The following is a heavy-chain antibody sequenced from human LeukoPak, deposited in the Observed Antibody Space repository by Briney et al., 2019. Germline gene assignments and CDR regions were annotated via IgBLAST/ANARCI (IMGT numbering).Heavy chain of an antibody. CDR2: IYSGGST. J-gene: IGHJ4*02. Sequence: PGGSLRLSCAASGFTVSSNYMSWVRQAPGKGLEWVSVIYSGGSTYYADSVKGRFTISRDNSKNTLYLQINSLRAEDTAVYYCAKDRMFWQQLVFDYWGQGTLVTVSS. CDR1: GFTVSSNY. V-gene: IGHV3-53*01. CDR3: AKDRMFWQQLVFDY. D-gene: IGHD6-13*01.